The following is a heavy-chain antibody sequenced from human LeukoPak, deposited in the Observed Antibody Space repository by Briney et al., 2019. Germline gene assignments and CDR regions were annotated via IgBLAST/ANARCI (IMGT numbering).Heavy chain of an antibody. D-gene: IGHD3-10*01. Sequence: SETLSLTCTVSGYSITTGYYWGWLRQSPGTGLEWIGSISHSATTYYNPSLKSRVTIFLDTSKNQFSLKLTSVTAADTAAYYCARVPGSACHYMDVWGKGTMVTVSS. V-gene: IGHV4-38-2*02. J-gene: IGHJ6*03. CDR3: ARVPGSACHYMDV. CDR1: GYSITTGYY. CDR2: ISHSATT.